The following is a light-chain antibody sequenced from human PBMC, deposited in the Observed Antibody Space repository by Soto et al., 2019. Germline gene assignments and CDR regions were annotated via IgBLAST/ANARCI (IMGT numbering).Light chain of an antibody. CDR1: QTIYSN. CDR3: QQGKT. CDR2: GAS. Sequence: IVMTQSPATLSVSPGERATLSCRAGQTIYSNVAWYQQRPGQAPRIIIFGASGRATGIPARFSGSGSGTDFTLTISSLEPEDFAVYYCQQGKTFGGGTKVDIK. J-gene: IGKJ4*01. V-gene: IGKV3D-15*01.